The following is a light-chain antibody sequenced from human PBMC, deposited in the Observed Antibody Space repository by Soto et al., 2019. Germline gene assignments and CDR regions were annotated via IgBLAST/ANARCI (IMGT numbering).Light chain of an antibody. V-gene: IGKV1-27*01. CDR1: QDISNS. J-gene: IGKJ4*01. Sequence: DIQMTQSPSSLSASVGDRVTITCRASQDISNSLAWYQQKPGKVPKVLIYATSILQSGVPARFSGRGSGTDFTLTISSLQPEDGATYYCQNYNSAPLTFGGGTKVEI. CDR3: QNYNSAPLT. CDR2: ATS.